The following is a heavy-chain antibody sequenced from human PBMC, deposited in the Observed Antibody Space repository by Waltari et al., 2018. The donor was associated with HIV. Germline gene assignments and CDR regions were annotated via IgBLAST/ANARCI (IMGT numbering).Heavy chain of an antibody. D-gene: IGHD2-15*01. J-gene: IGHJ5*02. CDR3: ARDSSLSCSGGSCYPYNWFDP. CDR2: IYYSGGT. CDR1: GGSISSSSYY. Sequence: QLQLQESGPGLVKPSETLSLTCTVSGGSISSSSYYWGWIRQPPGKGLEWIGSIYYSGGTYYNPSLKRRVTISVDTSKNQFALKLSSVTAADTAVYYCARDSSLSCSGGSCYPYNWFDPWGQGTLVTVSS. V-gene: IGHV4-39*07.